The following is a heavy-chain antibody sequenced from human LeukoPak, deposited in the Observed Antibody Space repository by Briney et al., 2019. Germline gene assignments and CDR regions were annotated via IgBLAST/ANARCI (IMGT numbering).Heavy chain of an antibody. Sequence: SETLSLTCTVSGGSISSYYWSWIRQPPGKGLEWIGYIYYSGSTNYNPSLKSRVTISIDRSKNQFAMKMSSVTAADTAVYYCARVVIAAAGTDDSWFDPWGQGTLVTVSP. D-gene: IGHD6-13*01. CDR3: ARVVIAAAGTDDSWFDP. V-gene: IGHV4-59*12. J-gene: IGHJ5*02. CDR1: GGSISSYY. CDR2: IYYSGST.